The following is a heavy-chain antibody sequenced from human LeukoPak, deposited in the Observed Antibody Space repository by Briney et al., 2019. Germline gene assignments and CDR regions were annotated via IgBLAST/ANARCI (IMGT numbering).Heavy chain of an antibody. D-gene: IGHD3-9*01. CDR2: IYSGGST. J-gene: IGHJ4*02. CDR3: ARSGDYDILTGYPYFDY. V-gene: IGHV3-53*01. CDR1: GFTVSSNY. Sequence: GGSLRLSCAASGFTVSSNYMSWVRQAPGKGLEWVSVIYSGGSTYYADSVKGRFTISRDNSKNTLYLQMNSLRAEDAAVYYCARSGDYDILTGYPYFDYWGQGTLVTVSS.